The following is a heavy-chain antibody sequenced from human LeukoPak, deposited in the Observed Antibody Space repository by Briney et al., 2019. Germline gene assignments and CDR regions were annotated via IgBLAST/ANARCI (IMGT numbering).Heavy chain of an antibody. Sequence: GGSLRLSCAASGSTFSNYGMHWVRQAPGKGLEWVAFIRYDGSNKYYADSVKGRFTISRDNAKNSLYLQMNSLRAEDTAVYYCATSRGSWPDYFDYWGQGTLVTVSS. D-gene: IGHD6-13*01. CDR2: IRYDGSNK. CDR3: ATSRGSWPDYFDY. J-gene: IGHJ4*02. CDR1: GSTFSNYG. V-gene: IGHV3-30*02.